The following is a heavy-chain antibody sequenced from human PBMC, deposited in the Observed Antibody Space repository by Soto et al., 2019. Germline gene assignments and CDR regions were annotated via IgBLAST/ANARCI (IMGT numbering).Heavy chain of an antibody. V-gene: IGHV1-69*13. CDR3: ARGTVVVTAIRRHYYGMDV. Sequence: SVKVSCKASGGTFSSYAISWVRQAPGQGLEWMGGIIPIFGTANYAQKFQGRVTITADESTSTAYMELSSLRSEDTAVYYCARGTVVVTAIRRHYYGMDVWGQGTTVTVSS. D-gene: IGHD2-21*02. CDR1: GGTFSSYA. CDR2: IIPIFGTA. J-gene: IGHJ6*02.